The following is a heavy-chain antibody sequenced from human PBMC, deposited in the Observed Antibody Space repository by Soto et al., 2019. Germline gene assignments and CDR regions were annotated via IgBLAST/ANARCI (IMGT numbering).Heavy chain of an antibody. CDR1: GYTFTRSG. CDR2: ISTYNGDT. J-gene: IGHJ6*02. Sequence: ASVKVSCKASGYTFTRSGISWVRQAPGQGLEWMGWISTYNGDTNYAQTFQGRVTMTTDTSTSTVHMEVRSLRSDDTAVYYCAIEGVAPYYYYGIDVRGQRTPVTGSS. CDR3: AIEGVAPYYYYGIDV. D-gene: IGHD5-12*01. V-gene: IGHV1-18*01.